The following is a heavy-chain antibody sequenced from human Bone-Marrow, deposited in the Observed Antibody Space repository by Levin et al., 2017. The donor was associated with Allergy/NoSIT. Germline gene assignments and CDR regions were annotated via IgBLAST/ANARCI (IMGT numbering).Heavy chain of an antibody. J-gene: IGHJ4*02. Sequence: PGESLKISCMPPGDTFNNYALNWVRQAPGQGLEWMGGIIPNLGIGNYAERFQGRVTITADKSMRTAYMELTNLGFADTAVYYCATDKGEGAGTGIDFWGQGTLVTVSS. CDR2: IIPNLGIG. D-gene: IGHD1-7*01. CDR3: ATDKGEGAGTGIDF. V-gene: IGHV1-69*10. CDR1: GDTFNNYA.